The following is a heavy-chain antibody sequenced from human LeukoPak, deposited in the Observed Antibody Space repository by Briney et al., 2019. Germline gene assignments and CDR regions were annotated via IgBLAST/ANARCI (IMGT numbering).Heavy chain of an antibody. CDR1: GGSISSGGSY. CDR3: ARQIMGGFFDY. J-gene: IGHJ4*02. D-gene: IGHD1-26*01. CDR2: IYYGANT. Sequence: SQTLSLTCTVSGGSISSGGSYWTWIRQLPGKGLEWIGYIYYGANTYYHPSLNSPATMSADTSKNHFSLKLTSVTAADTAVYYRARQIMGGFFDYWGQGTLVTVSS. V-gene: IGHV4-31*01.